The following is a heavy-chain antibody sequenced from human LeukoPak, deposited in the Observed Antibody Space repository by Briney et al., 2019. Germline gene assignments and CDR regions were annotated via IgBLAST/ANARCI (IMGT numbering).Heavy chain of an antibody. Sequence: GGSLRLSCAASGFTFSRYGMHWVRQAPGKGLEWVAVIWYDGSNEDYADSVKGRFTISRDNSKNSLYLQMNSLRTEDTALYYCAKSSYGMDVWGQGTTVTVSS. V-gene: IGHV3-33*03. CDR2: IWYDGSNE. CDR1: GFTFSRYG. J-gene: IGHJ6*02. CDR3: AKSSYGMDV.